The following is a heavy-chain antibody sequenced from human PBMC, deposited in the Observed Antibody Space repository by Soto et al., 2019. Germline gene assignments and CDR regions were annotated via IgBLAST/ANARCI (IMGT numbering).Heavy chain of an antibody. CDR1: GGSISSSNW. CDR3: ARGGSTPYYYYYGMDV. J-gene: IGHJ6*02. CDR2: IYHSGST. D-gene: IGHD1-26*01. V-gene: IGHV4-4*02. Sequence: QVQLQESGPGLVKPSGTLSLTCAVSGGSISSSNWWSWVRQPPGKGLEWIGGIYHSGSTNYNPSLKSRVTIAVDKSKNQCSLKLSSVTAADTAVYYCARGGSTPYYYYYGMDVWGQGTTVTVSS.